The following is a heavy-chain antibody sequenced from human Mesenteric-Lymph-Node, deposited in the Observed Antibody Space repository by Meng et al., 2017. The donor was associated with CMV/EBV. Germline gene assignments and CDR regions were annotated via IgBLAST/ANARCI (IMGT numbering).Heavy chain of an antibody. J-gene: IGHJ3*02. CDR3: ARGGIWGSPDAFDI. D-gene: IGHD2-15*01. CDR2: IKSDGSDR. CDR1: GFTFSSYW. Sequence: GGSLRLSCAASGFTFSSYWMHWVRQAPGKGLVWVSRIKSDGSDRGYADSVKGRFTISREDAKNSLYLQMNSLRAGDTAVYYCARGGIWGSPDAFDIWGQGTMVTVSS. V-gene: IGHV3-74*01.